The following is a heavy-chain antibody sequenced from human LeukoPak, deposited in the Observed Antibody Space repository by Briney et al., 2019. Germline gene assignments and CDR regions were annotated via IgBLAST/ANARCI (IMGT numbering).Heavy chain of an antibody. V-gene: IGHV3-21*01. Sequence: GGSLRLSCAASGFTFSSYSMNWVRQAPGKGLEWVSSISSSSSYIYYADSVKGRFTISRDNAENSLYLQMNSLRAEDTAVYYCARDSGGYYDTTGLWGDFWGQGTMVTVSS. CDR3: ARDSGGYYDTTGLWGDF. CDR2: ISSSSSYI. CDR1: GFTFSSYS. J-gene: IGHJ3*01. D-gene: IGHD3-22*01.